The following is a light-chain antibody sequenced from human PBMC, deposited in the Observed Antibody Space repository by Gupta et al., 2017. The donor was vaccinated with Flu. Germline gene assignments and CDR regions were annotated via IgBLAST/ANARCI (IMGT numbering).Light chain of an antibody. V-gene: IGLV1-44*01. Sequence: RVTISCSGSSSNIGSNTVNWYQQLPGPAPKLLIYSNNQRPSGVPDRFSGSKSGTSASLAISGLQAEDEADYYCAAWDDSRNGWVFGGGTKLTVL. CDR1: SSNIGSNT. CDR2: SNN. CDR3: AAWDDSRNGWV. J-gene: IGLJ3*02.